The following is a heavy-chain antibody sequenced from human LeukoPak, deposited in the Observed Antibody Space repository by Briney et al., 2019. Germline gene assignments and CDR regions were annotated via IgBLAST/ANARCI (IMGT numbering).Heavy chain of an antibody. V-gene: IGHV3-21*01. CDR2: ISSSSSYI. Sequence: NPGGSLRLSCAASGFTFSSYSMNWVRQAPGKGLEWVSSISSSSSYIYYADSVKGRFTISRDNAKNSLYLQMNSLRAEDTAVYYCARVYYYDSSGYYSDVADAFDIWGQGTMVTVSS. CDR1: GFTFSSYS. J-gene: IGHJ3*02. CDR3: ARVYYYDSSGYYSDVADAFDI. D-gene: IGHD3-22*01.